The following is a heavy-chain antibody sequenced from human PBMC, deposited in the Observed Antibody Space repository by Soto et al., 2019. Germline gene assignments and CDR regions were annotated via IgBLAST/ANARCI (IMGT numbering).Heavy chain of an antibody. D-gene: IGHD3-22*01. CDR3: TRPRYDGSGTPFDH. J-gene: IGHJ4*02. V-gene: IGHV3-74*01. Sequence: GGTLRLSCAASGCTFSSYWMHWVRQAPGKGLVWVSRISGDGSSTTYADSVKGRFIISRDNAKNTVYLQMNSLRAEDTAVYYWTRPRYDGSGTPFDHWGQGTLVTVPS. CDR1: GCTFSSYW. CDR2: ISGDGSST.